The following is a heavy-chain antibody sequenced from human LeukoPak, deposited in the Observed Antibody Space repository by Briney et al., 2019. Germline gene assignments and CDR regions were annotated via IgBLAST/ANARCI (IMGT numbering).Heavy chain of an antibody. CDR3: ARDYYYDSSGYWDYYFDY. J-gene: IGHJ4*02. CDR1: GFTFSRFG. Sequence: GSLRLSCAASGFTFSRFGMHWVRQAPGKGLEWVAATRTDGSNKYYADSVKGRFTISRDNSKNTLYLEMNSLRAEDTAVYYCARDYYYDSSGYWDYYFDYWGQGTLVSVSS. D-gene: IGHD3-22*01. V-gene: IGHV3-33*01. CDR2: TRTDGSNK.